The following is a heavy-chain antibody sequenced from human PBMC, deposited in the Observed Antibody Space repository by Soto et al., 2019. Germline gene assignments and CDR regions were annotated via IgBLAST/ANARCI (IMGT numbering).Heavy chain of an antibody. V-gene: IGHV1-3*01. CDR1: GYTFTKYA. J-gene: IGHJ5*02. Sequence: QVQLVQSGAEVKKPGASVKVSCKASGYTFTKYAMHWVRQAPGQRLEWMGWINAGNGNTKYSQKFQGRVTITRDTSARTAYMELISLRSEDTAVYYCARGEGYCSGGSCYRWFDPWGQGTLVTVSS. CDR3: ARGEGYCSGGSCYRWFDP. D-gene: IGHD2-15*01. CDR2: INAGNGNT.